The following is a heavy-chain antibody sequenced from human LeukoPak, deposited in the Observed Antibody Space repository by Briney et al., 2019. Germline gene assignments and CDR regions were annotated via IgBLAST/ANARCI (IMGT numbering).Heavy chain of an antibody. CDR1: GYTFTSYG. Sequence: ASVKVSCKASGYTFTSYGISWVRQAPGQGLEWMGWINPNSGGTNCAQKFQGRVTMTRDTSISTAYMELSRLRSDDTAVYYCARGRYSSSWSDLDYWGQGTLVTVSS. CDR2: INPNSGGT. D-gene: IGHD6-13*01. V-gene: IGHV1-2*02. CDR3: ARGRYSSSWSDLDY. J-gene: IGHJ4*02.